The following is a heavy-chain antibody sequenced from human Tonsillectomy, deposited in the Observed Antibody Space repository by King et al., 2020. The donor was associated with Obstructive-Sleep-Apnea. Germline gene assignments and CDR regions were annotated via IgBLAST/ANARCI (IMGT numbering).Heavy chain of an antibody. J-gene: IGHJ4*02. Sequence: QLQESGPGLVKPSETLSLTCTVSGGSISSYYWSWIRQPPGKGLEWIGYIYYSGSTNYNPSLKSRVTISVDTSKNQFSLKLSSVTAADTAVYYCARETGIAAAGFDYWGQETLVTVSS. CDR2: IYYSGST. CDR1: GGSISSYY. V-gene: IGHV4-59*01. D-gene: IGHD6-13*01. CDR3: ARETGIAAAGFDY.